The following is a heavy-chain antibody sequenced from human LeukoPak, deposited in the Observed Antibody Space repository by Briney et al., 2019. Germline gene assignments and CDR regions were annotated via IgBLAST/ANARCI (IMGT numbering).Heavy chain of an antibody. CDR1: GFTFNTYS. Sequence: GGSLRLSCAASGFTFNTYSMDWVRQAPGKGLEWVSSISSNSNYISYADSVKGRFTISRDNAKNSLYLQVNSLRAEDTAVYYCARASLGAGYRFDYWGQGTLVTVSS. J-gene: IGHJ4*02. D-gene: IGHD5-18*01. CDR2: ISSNSNYI. V-gene: IGHV3-21*01. CDR3: ARASLGAGYRFDY.